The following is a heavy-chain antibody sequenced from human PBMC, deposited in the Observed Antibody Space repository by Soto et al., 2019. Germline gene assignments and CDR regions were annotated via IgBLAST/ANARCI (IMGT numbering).Heavy chain of an antibody. D-gene: IGHD3-10*01. V-gene: IGHV3-30-3*01. CDR3: ARSSGVSTPDFDY. CDR2: MSHDGSIK. Sequence: PGGSLRLSCAASGFTFTLYAIHWVRQAPGKGLEWVAVMSHDGSIKYYTDSVKGRFTISRDNSLHTVYLQMNSLGPEDTAVYFCARSSGVSTPDFDYWGQGALVTVSS. J-gene: IGHJ4*02. CDR1: GFTFTLYA.